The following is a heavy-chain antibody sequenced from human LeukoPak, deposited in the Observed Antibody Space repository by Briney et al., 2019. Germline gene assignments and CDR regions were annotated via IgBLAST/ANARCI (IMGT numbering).Heavy chain of an antibody. CDR2: ISYDGSNK. V-gene: IGHV3-30*03. Sequence: PGGSLRLSCAASGFTFSSYGMHWVRQAPGKGLEWVAVISYDGSNKYYADSVKGRFTISRDNSKNTLYLQMNSLRAEDTAVYYCARGDTRGIGYYFDYWGQGTLVTVSS. CDR1: GFTFSSYG. D-gene: IGHD1-26*01. CDR3: ARGDTRGIGYYFDY. J-gene: IGHJ4*02.